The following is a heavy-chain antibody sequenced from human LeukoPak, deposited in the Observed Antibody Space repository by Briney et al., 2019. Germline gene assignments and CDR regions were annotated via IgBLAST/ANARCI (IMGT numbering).Heavy chain of an antibody. V-gene: IGHV3-53*01. D-gene: IGHD1-7*01. Sequence: PGGSLRLSCAASGFTFSSYSMNWVRQAPGKGLEWVSVIYSGGSTYYADSVKGRFTISRDNSKNTLYLQMNSLRAEDTAVYYCARASRSGTIDAFDIRGQGTMVTVSS. J-gene: IGHJ3*02. CDR1: GFTFSSYS. CDR3: ARASRSGTIDAFDI. CDR2: IYSGGST.